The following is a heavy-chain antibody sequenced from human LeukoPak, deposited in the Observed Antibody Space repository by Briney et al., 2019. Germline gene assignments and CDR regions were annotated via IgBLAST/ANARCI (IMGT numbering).Heavy chain of an antibody. V-gene: IGHV1-69*05. CDR2: IIPIFGTT. CDR3: ARDADYGDYSGVWFDP. J-gene: IGHJ5*02. D-gene: IGHD4-17*01. Sequence: GASVKVSCKASGGTFSSYAISWVRQAPGQGLEWMGGIIPIFGTTNYAQKFQGRVTITTDASTSTAYMELSSLRSEDTAVYYCARDADYGDYSGVWFDPWGQGTLITVSS. CDR1: GGTFSSYA.